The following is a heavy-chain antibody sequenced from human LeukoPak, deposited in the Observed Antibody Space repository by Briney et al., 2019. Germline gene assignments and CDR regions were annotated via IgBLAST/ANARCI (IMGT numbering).Heavy chain of an antibody. CDR1: GFTFSSYA. J-gene: IGHJ5*02. Sequence: GGSLRLSCAASGFTFSSYAMNWVRQAPGKGLEWVSGISGSGGSTYYADSVKGRFTISRDNSKNTLYLQMNSLRAEDTAVYYCARDGGYCSSTSCYNWFDPWGQGTLVTVSS. D-gene: IGHD2-2*01. CDR2: ISGSGGST. V-gene: IGHV3-23*01. CDR3: ARDGGYCSSTSCYNWFDP.